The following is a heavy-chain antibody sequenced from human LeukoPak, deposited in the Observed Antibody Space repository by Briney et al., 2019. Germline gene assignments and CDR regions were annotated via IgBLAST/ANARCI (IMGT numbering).Heavy chain of an antibody. D-gene: IGHD1-1*01. V-gene: IGHV3-30*18. CDR1: GFTFSSYG. CDR3: AKGGTTGTTGFAFDI. J-gene: IGHJ3*02. Sequence: PGGSLRLSCAAPGFTFSSYGMHWVRQAPGKGLEWVAVISYDGSNKYYADSVKGRFTISRDNSKNTLYLQVNSLRAEDTAVYYCAKGGTTGTTGFAFDIWGQGTMVTVSS. CDR2: ISYDGSNK.